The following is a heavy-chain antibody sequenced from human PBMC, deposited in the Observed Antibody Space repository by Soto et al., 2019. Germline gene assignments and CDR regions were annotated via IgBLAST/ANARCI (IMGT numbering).Heavy chain of an antibody. D-gene: IGHD2-15*01. Sequence: QVQLQQWGAGLLRPSETLSLTCAVYGGSFSGYYWTWIRQSPGRGLEWIGEINHSGTTTYNPSLKSRVTMSVDTSRDQFSLRLSSVTAADTAVYYCARGGFHGGNYYVFDYWGQGALVTVSS. CDR1: GGSFSGYY. CDR3: ARGGFHGGNYYVFDY. V-gene: IGHV4-34*01. CDR2: INHSGTT. J-gene: IGHJ4*02.